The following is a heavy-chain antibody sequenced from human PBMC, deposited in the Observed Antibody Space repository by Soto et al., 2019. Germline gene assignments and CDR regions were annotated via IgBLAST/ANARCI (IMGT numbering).Heavy chain of an antibody. CDR1: GGTFSSYT. D-gene: IGHD3-10*01. CDR3: ARDPKRYYYGSGSYPTDY. J-gene: IGHJ4*02. CDR2: IIPILGNT. Sequence: ASVKVSCKASGGTFSSYTMSWVRQAPGQGLEWMGRIIPILGNTNYAQKLQGRVTITPDTSTSTAYMELRSPRSDDTAVYYCARDPKRYYYGSGSYPTDYWGQGTLVTVSS. V-gene: IGHV1-69*08.